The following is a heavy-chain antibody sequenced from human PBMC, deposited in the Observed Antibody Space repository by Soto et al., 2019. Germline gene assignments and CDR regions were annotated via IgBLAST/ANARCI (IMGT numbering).Heavy chain of an antibody. D-gene: IGHD6-25*01. Sequence: QVQLVKSGAEVRKPGASVKVSCKASGFPFTSLDINWVRQAPGHGLEWVGYMTPSGYIGFAQKFRGRVSMTRDASTSTVSMELSSLRSDDTAVYYCARYQEAAAFNDWGQGTLVTVSS. CDR2: MTPSGYI. J-gene: IGHJ4*02. CDR1: GFPFTSLD. CDR3: ARYQEAAAFND. V-gene: IGHV1-8*01.